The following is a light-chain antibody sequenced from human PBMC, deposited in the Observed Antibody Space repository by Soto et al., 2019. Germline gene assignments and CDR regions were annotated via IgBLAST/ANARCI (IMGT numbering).Light chain of an antibody. CDR3: QQYYNWPRT. V-gene: IGKV3-20*01. J-gene: IGKJ1*01. CDR1: QSVSSSY. Sequence: EIVLTPSPGTLSLSPGERATLSCRASQSVSSSYLAWYQQKPGQAPRLLIYGASSRATGIPDRFSGSGSGTEFTLTISSLQPEDFAVYYCQQYYNWPRTFGQGTKVDIK. CDR2: GAS.